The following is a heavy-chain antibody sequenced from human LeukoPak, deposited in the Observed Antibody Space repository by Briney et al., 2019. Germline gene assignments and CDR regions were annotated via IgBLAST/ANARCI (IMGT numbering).Heavy chain of an antibody. CDR3: ARDHPPWFDP. V-gene: IGHV1-69*06. J-gene: IGHJ5*02. CDR2: IIPIFGTA. CDR1: GGTFSSYA. Sequence: SVKVSCKASGGTFSSYAIRWVRQAPGQGLEWMGRIIPIFGTANYAQKFQGRVTITADKSTSTAYMELSSLRSEDTAVYYCARDHPPWFDPWGQGTLVTVSS.